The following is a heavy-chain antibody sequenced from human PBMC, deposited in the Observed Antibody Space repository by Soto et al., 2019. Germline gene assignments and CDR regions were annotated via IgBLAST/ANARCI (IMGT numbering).Heavy chain of an antibody. CDR2: ITSSSDDI. D-gene: IGHD3-16*01. Sequence: GGSLRLSCAASGFTVSSYSMNWVRQAPGKGLEWVSYITSSSDDISYADSVKGRSITSRDNAKNSLFLQMDSLRDEDTAVYYCVRDPYGGNSFGSWGRGTLVTVSS. V-gene: IGHV3-48*02. CDR1: GFTVSSYS. J-gene: IGHJ4*02. CDR3: VRDPYGGNSFGS.